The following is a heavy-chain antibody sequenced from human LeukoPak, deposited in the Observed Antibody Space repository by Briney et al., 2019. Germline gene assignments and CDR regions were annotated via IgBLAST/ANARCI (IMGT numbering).Heavy chain of an antibody. Sequence: GGSLRLSCAAFGFTFSSYGMHWVRQAPGKGLEWVAVISYDGSNKYYADSVKGRFTISRDNSKNTLYLQMNSLRAEDTAVYYCAKDQHSEIGVGANDYWGQGTLVTVSS. V-gene: IGHV3-30*18. CDR3: AKDQHSEIGVGANDY. CDR2: ISYDGSNK. J-gene: IGHJ4*02. CDR1: GFTFSSYG. D-gene: IGHD1-26*01.